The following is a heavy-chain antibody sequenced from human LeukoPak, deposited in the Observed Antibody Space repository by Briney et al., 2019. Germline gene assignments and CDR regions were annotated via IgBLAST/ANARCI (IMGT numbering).Heavy chain of an antibody. V-gene: IGHV4-38-2*02. CDR1: GYSIISGYY. D-gene: IGHD5-18*01. CDR3: ARGGRRYSYGS. J-gene: IGHJ3*01. Sequence: SETLSLTCTVSGYSIISGYYWGWIRQPPGKGREWIGSIYHIGSTYYNPSLRSRVSTSVDTFKNQFCLWLSSVTAAETAVYYCARGGRRYSYGSWGQGTMVTLSS. CDR2: IYHIGST.